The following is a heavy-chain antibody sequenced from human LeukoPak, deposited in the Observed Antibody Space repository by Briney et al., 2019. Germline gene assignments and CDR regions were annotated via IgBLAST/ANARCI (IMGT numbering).Heavy chain of an antibody. D-gene: IGHD3-10*01. J-gene: IGHJ6*04. Sequence: GGSLRLSCAASGFTFSSYAMHWVRQAPGKGLEWVAVISYDGSNKYYADSVKGRLTISRDNSKNTLYLQMNSLRAEDTAVYYCAKYYYGSGDVWGKGTTVTVSS. CDR3: AKYYYGSGDV. CDR2: ISYDGSNK. V-gene: IGHV3-30*04. CDR1: GFTFSSYA.